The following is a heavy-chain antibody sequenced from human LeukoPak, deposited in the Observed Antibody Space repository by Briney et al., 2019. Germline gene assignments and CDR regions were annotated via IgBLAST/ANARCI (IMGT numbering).Heavy chain of an antibody. J-gene: IGHJ4*02. V-gene: IGHV3-23*01. CDR2: IRGDGTST. Sequence: PGGSLRLSCAASGFTFSSYWMHWVRQDPGKGLVWVSYIRGDGTSTYYADSVKGRFTISRDNSKNTLYLQMNSLRTEDTAVYYCAKAEGYDILTGLDYWGQGTLVTVSS. CDR1: GFTFSSYW. CDR3: AKAEGYDILTGLDY. D-gene: IGHD3-9*01.